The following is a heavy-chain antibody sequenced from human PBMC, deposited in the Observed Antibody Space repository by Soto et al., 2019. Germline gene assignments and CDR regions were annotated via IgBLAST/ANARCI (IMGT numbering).Heavy chain of an antibody. CDR2: FYYSGST. Sequence: SDPLSLQCTVSGGSISSISYHSVWVLQPPGKGLEWIGYFYYSGSTYYNPSLKSRVTISVDTSNNQFSLNLSSVTAADTAVYYCARHGAAVLYYYGMDVWGQGTTVTVSS. CDR1: GGSISSISYH. V-gene: IGHV4-39*01. J-gene: IGHJ6*02. D-gene: IGHD6-13*01. CDR3: ARHGAAVLYYYGMDV.